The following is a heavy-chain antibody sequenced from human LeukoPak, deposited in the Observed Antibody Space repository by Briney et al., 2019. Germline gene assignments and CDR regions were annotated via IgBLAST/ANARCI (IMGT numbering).Heavy chain of an antibody. V-gene: IGHV4-59*01. Sequence: SETLSLTCTVSGGSISSYYWSWIRQPPGKGLEWIGYIYYSGSTNYNPSLKSRVTISVDTSKNQFSLKLSSVTAADTVVYYCARDAPTYSSSWYFDLWGRGTLVTVSS. CDR3: ARDAPTYSSSWYFDL. CDR1: GGSISSYY. D-gene: IGHD6-13*01. J-gene: IGHJ2*01. CDR2: IYYSGST.